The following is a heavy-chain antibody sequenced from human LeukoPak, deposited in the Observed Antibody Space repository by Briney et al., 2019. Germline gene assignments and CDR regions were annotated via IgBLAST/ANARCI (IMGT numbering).Heavy chain of an antibody. V-gene: IGHV3-7*02. CDR1: GFIFSYYW. Sequence: GGSLRLSCAASGFIFSYYWMTWVRQAPGKGLEWVANIKPDGSQKYYVDSVKGRFTISRDNAKNSLYLQMNSLRAEDTAVYYCASRDGYNSPPFDYWGQGALVTVSS. CDR2: IKPDGSQK. J-gene: IGHJ4*02. CDR3: ASRDGYNSPPFDY. D-gene: IGHD5-24*01.